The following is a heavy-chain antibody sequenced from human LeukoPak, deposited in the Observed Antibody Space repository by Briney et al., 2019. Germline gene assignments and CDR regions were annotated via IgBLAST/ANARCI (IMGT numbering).Heavy chain of an antibody. D-gene: IGHD4-23*01. J-gene: IGHJ4*02. V-gene: IGHV3-23*01. CDR3: ARDGHDYGGRGFDY. Sequence: GGSLRLSCAASGFTFSTYAMSWVRQAPGKGLEWVSAISGSDGSTYYADSVKGRFTISRDNAKNSLYLQMNSLRAEDTAVYYCARDGHDYGGRGFDYWGQGTLVTVSS. CDR2: ISGSDGST. CDR1: GFTFSTYA.